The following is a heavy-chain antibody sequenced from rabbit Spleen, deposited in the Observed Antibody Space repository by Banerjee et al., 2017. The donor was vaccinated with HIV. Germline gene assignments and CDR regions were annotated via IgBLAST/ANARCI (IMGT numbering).Heavy chain of an antibody. J-gene: IGHJ4*01. V-gene: IGHV1S45*01. CDR3: ARGGGYGDGYGFKL. Sequence: QEQLEESGGDLVKPEGSLTLTCTASGFSFSSGYDMCWVRQAPGKGLEWIGCIDTGSDLTYDASWAKGRFTISKTSSTTVTLQMTSLTAADTATYFCARGGGYGDGYGFKLWGQGTLVTVS. D-gene: IGHD6-1*01. CDR1: GFSFSSGYD. CDR2: IDTGSDLT.